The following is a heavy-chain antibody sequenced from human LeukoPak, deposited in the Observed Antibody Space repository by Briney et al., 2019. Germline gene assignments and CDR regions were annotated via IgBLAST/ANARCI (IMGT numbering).Heavy chain of an antibody. D-gene: IGHD5-24*01. CDR2: ISGDGGST. CDR1: GFTFDDYA. Sequence: GGSLRLSCAASGFTFDDYAMHWVRHAPGKGLEWVSLISGDGGSTYYADSVKGRFTISRDNSKNSLYLQMNSLRTEDTALYYCAKDIGDGYDGYYYYGMDVWGQGTTVTVSS. CDR3: AKDIGDGYDGYYYYGMDV. J-gene: IGHJ6*02. V-gene: IGHV3-43*02.